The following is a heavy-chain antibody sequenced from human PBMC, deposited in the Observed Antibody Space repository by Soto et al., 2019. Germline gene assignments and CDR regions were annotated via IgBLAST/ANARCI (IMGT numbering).Heavy chain of an antibody. J-gene: IGHJ4*02. D-gene: IGHD5-18*01. CDR2: ISPNSGDT. Sequence: QVPLVQSGAEVKKPGASVKVSCKASGYTFTGYYMHWVRQAPGQGLEWMGWISPNSGDTNYAQRFQGRVTMTRDTSISTAYMELSRLRSDDTAVYYCARGGAYSYGPFFDYWGQGTLVTVSS. CDR3: ARGGAYSYGPFFDY. V-gene: IGHV1-2*02. CDR1: GYTFTGYY.